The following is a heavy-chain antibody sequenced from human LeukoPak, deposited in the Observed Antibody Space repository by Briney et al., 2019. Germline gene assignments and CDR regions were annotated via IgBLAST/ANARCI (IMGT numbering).Heavy chain of an antibody. J-gene: IGHJ4*02. D-gene: IGHD3-10*01. CDR3: AKDISPFYYGSGSNFDY. CDR1: GFTFSSYA. V-gene: IGHV3-23*01. CDR2: ISGSGGST. Sequence: GGSLRLSCAASGFTFSSYAMSWVRQAPGKGLEWVSAISGSGGSTYYADSVKGRFTISRDNSKNSLYLQMNSLRAEDMALYYCAKDISPFYYGSGSNFDYWGQGTLVTVSS.